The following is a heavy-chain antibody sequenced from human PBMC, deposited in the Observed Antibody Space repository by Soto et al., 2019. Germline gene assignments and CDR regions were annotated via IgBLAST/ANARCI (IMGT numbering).Heavy chain of an antibody. CDR1: GYTFTSYY. Sequence: GASVKVSCKASGYTFTSYYMHWVRQAPGQGLEWMGIINPSGGSTSYAQKFQGRVTMTRDTSAYTVYMELSSLSSGDTAVYYCARRRCTGGSCYVDYWGQGTLVTVSS. J-gene: IGHJ4*02. D-gene: IGHD2-15*01. CDR3: ARRRCTGGSCYVDY. CDR2: INPSGGST. V-gene: IGHV1-46*01.